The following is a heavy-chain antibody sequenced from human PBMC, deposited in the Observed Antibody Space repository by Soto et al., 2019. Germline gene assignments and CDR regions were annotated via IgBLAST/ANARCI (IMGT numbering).Heavy chain of an antibody. CDR3: ARDSFYCGGRYCYHYSFYMDV. CDR2: INAGNGNT. J-gene: IGHJ6*03. D-gene: IGHD2-21*01. CDR1: GYNFSSHD. V-gene: IGHV1-3*01. Sequence: QVHLVQAGAEVRKPGASVQVSCKASGYNFSSHDIHWVRQAPGQGLEWMGWINAGNGNTRYSQKFQDRITITRDVSASTAYMELSSLRSEDTAIYSCARDSFYCGGRYCYHYSFYMDVWGKGTTVTVSS.